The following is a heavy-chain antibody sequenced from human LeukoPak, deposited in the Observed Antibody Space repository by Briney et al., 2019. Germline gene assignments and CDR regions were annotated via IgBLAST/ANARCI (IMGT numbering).Heavy chain of an antibody. D-gene: IGHD1-26*01. CDR2: FYFGRST. V-gene: IGHV4-39*01. CDR3: ARLLAGIITTHNEDY. CDR1: GGSISSGGYY. J-gene: IGHJ4*02. Sequence: PSQTLSLTCTVSGGSISSGGYYWGWIRQPPGKGLEWIGSFYFGRSTYYNPSLESRVTISVDTSKNQFSLRLSSVTAADTAFYYCARLLAGIITTHNEDYWGQGTLVAVSS.